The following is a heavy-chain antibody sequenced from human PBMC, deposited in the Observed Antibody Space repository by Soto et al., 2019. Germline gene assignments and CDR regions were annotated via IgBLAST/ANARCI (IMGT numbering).Heavy chain of an antibody. V-gene: IGHV1-2*02. Sequence: ASVKVSCKASGYTFIGYYLHWVRQAPGQGLEWMGWIDPNSGATNYAQKFQGRVTLTRDTSITTAYMELSSLRSDDTAVYYCARDLVSTIGDFDFWGQGTLVTVSS. J-gene: IGHJ4*02. CDR1: GYTFIGYY. D-gene: IGHD5-12*01. CDR2: IDPNSGAT. CDR3: ARDLVSTIGDFDF.